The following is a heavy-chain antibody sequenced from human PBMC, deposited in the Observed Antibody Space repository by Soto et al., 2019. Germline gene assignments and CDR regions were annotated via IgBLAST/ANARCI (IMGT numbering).Heavy chain of an antibody. CDR2: FDPEDGET. Sequence: ASVKVSCKVSGYTLTELSMHWVRQAPGKGLEWMGGFDPEDGETIYAQKFQGRVTMTEDTSTDTAYMELSSLRSEDTAVYYCATESGWGGTMVRGGFDYWGQGTLVTVSS. CDR3: ATESGWGGTMVRGGFDY. J-gene: IGHJ4*02. CDR1: GYTLTELS. V-gene: IGHV1-24*01. D-gene: IGHD3-10*01.